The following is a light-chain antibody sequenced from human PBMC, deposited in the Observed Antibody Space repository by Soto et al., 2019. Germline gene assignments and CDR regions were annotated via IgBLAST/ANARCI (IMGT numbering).Light chain of an antibody. CDR2: SAS. CDR1: QGISNF. Sequence: DIQMTQSPSSLSASVGDRVTITCRASQGISNFSAWYQQRPGEVPQLLIYSASTLQSGVPSRFSGSGSGTDFTLTISSLQPEDVATYFCQKYNSAPPLTFGGGTKVEIK. CDR3: QKYNSAPPLT. V-gene: IGKV1-27*01. J-gene: IGKJ4*01.